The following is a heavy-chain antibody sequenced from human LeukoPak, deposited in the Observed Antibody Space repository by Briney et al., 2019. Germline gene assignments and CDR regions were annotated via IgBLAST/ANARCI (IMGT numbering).Heavy chain of an antibody. Sequence: GESLKISCKGSGYSFTSYWIGWVRQMPGKGLEWMGIIYPGDFDTRYSPSFQGQVTISADKSISTAYLQWSSLKASDTAMYYCARQEIYYGSGSYSFDYWGQGTLVTVSS. CDR2: IYPGDFDT. CDR1: GYSFTSYW. J-gene: IGHJ4*02. CDR3: ARQEIYYGSGSYSFDY. V-gene: IGHV5-51*01. D-gene: IGHD3-10*01.